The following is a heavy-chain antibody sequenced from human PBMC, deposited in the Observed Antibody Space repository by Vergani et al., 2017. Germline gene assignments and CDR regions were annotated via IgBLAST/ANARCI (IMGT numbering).Heavy chain of an antibody. V-gene: IGHV3-30*02. D-gene: IGHD3-22*01. CDR2: TRPHEDGA. CDR3: AKDNVPGYYDSSGYCDY. Sequence: QVQLVESGGGVVQPGGSMRLSCSASGLTLSSYGVHWVRQAPGRGLESVTFTRPHEDGAFDSASVRGRFTVSRDNSKNTMFLQMNNFRAEETAVYYCAKDNVPGYYDSSGYCDYWGQGTLVTVSS. J-gene: IGHJ4*02. CDR1: GLTLSSYG.